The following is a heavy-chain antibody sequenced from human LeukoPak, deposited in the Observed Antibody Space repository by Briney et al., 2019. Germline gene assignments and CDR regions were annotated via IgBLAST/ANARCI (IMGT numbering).Heavy chain of an antibody. CDR2: IVVGSGNT. CDR3: ARILSVHYDSSGYYYDAFDI. D-gene: IGHD3-22*01. J-gene: IGHJ3*02. CDR1: GFTFTSSA. V-gene: IGHV1-58*02. Sequence: SVKVSCKASGFTFTSSAMQWVRQARGQRLEWIGWIVVGSGNTNYAQKFQERVTITRDMSTSTAYMELSSLRSEDTAVYYCARILSVHYDSSGYYYDAFDIWGQGTMVTVSS.